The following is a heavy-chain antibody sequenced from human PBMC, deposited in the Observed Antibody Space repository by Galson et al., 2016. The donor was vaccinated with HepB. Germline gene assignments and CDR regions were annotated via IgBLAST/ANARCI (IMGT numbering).Heavy chain of an antibody. J-gene: IGHJ4*02. CDR3: AREGEGYYDSRGYKFDH. D-gene: IGHD3-22*01. Sequence: SVKVSCKASGGTLSPYAIIWVRQAPGQGLEWMGGIITIPGPANYAQNFQGRVTITADESTSTAYVELSRLRFEDTAVYYCAREGEGYYDSRGYKFDHWGQGTLVTVSS. CDR1: GGTLSPYA. CDR2: IITIPGPA. V-gene: IGHV1-69*13.